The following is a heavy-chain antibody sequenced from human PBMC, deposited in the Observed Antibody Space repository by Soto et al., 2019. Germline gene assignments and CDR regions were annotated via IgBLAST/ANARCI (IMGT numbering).Heavy chain of an antibody. Sequence: EVHLLESGGGLVQPGGSLRLSCVASGFTFSTHAMSWVRQAPGKGLEWVSTFSGSGGNIYYAESVKGRLTISRDDSKNTLYLQMDSLRVEHTAVYYCTKDPPWTVGPLAMADLGQGTTVTVSS. D-gene: IGHD1-26*01. CDR1: GFTFSTHA. CDR2: FSGSGGNI. J-gene: IGHJ6*02. CDR3: TKDPPWTVGPLAMAD. V-gene: IGHV3-23*01.